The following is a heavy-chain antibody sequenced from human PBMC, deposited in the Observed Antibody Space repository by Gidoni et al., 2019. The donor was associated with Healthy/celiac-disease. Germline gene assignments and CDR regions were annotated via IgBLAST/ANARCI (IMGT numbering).Heavy chain of an antibody. J-gene: IGHJ4*02. CDR3: ATYPEGYYDFWSGYSYYFDY. V-gene: IGHV3-23*01. CDR2: ISGSGGST. Sequence: EVQLLESGGGLVQPGGSLRLSCAASGFTFSSYAMSWVRQAPGKGLEWVSAISGSGGSTYYADSVNGRFTISRDNSKNTLYLQMNSLRAEDTAVYYCATYPEGYYDFWSGYSYYFDYWGQGTLVTVSS. D-gene: IGHD3-3*01. CDR1: GFTFSSYA.